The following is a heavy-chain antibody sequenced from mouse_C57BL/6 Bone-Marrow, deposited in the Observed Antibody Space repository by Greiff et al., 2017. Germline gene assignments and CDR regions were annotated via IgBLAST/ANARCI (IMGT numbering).Heavy chain of an antibody. CDR3: ARHPYYTPGYYYAMDY. CDR2: INSDGGST. J-gene: IGHJ4*01. V-gene: IGHV5-2*01. Sequence: EVKLVESGGGLVQPGESLKLSCESNEYEFPSHDMSWVRKTPEKRLELVAAINSDGGSTYYPDTMERRFIISRDNTKKTLYLQMSSLRSEDTALYYCARHPYYTPGYYYAMDYWGQGTSVTVSS. CDR1: EYEFPSHD. D-gene: IGHD2-12*01.